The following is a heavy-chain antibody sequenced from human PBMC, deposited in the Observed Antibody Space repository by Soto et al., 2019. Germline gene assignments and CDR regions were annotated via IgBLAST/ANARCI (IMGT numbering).Heavy chain of an antibody. V-gene: IGHV3-11*04. J-gene: IGHJ4*02. Sequence: SLRLSFAASRFTFSDYYMSWIRQAPGKGLEWVSYISSSGSNKYYADSVKGRFTISRDNSKNTLYLQMNSLRAEDTAVYYCAREDYGDHPLIDYWGQGTLVTVSS. CDR3: AREDYGDHPLIDY. CDR1: RFTFSDYY. CDR2: ISSSGSNK. D-gene: IGHD4-17*01.